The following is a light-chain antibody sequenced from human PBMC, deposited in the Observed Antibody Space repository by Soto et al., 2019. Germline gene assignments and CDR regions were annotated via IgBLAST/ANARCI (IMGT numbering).Light chain of an antibody. Sequence: QSVLTQPPSASGTPGQRVTISCSGSSSNIGSNTVNWYQQLPGTAPKLLIYSNNQRPSGVPDRFSGSKSGTSASLAISGLQSEDEADYYCSSYTGSSTYVVFGGGTKVTVL. J-gene: IGLJ2*01. CDR3: SSYTGSSTYVV. CDR1: SSNIGSNT. V-gene: IGLV1-44*01. CDR2: SNN.